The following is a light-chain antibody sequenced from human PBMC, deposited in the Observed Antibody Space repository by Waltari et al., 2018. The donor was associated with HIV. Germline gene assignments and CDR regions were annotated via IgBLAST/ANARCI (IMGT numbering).Light chain of an antibody. CDR2: DTS. Sequence: QAVVTQEPSLTVSPGGTVNLTCPSSTGAVTSGNCPYWFQRRPGQAPKTLLYDTSNRHSWTPARFSGSLLGGKAALTLSGAQFEDEADYFCLLSFNGVVVFGGGTSLTVL. CDR1: TGAVTSGNC. V-gene: IGLV7-46*01. CDR3: LLSFNGVVV. J-gene: IGLJ2*01.